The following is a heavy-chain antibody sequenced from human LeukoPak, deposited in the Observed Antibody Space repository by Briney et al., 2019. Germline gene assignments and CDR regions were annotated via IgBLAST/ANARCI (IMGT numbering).Heavy chain of an antibody. J-gene: IGHJ4*02. D-gene: IGHD3-22*01. Sequence: GGSLRLSCAASGFTFSSYSMNWVRQAPGKGLEWVSSISSSSSYIYYADSVKGRFTISRDNAKNSLYLQINSLTPEDTAFYYCASSRSYHYDNSGPADGFWGQGTLVTVSS. V-gene: IGHV3-21*01. CDR3: ASSRSYHYDNSGPADGF. CDR1: GFTFSSYS. CDR2: ISSSSSYI.